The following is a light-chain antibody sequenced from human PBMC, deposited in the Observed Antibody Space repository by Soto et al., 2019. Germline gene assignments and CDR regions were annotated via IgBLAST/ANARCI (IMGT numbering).Light chain of an antibody. Sequence: DIQMTQSPTTLSASVGDRVTITCRASQIVSNVLAWFQQKPGKGPELLIYDVSNLQSGVPSRFSGSGSGTEFTLTISSLQPDDFAVYYCQRYYRYPWTFGQGTKVDIK. CDR1: QIVSNV. J-gene: IGKJ1*01. CDR2: DVS. CDR3: QRYYRYPWT. V-gene: IGKV1-5*01.